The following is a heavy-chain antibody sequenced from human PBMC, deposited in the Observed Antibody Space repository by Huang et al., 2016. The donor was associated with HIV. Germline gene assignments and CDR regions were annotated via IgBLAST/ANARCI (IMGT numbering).Heavy chain of an antibody. CDR1: IFTFSTSA. J-gene: IGHJ4*02. D-gene: IGHD3-3*01. CDR2: MSGNGSST. V-gene: IGHV3-23*01. CDR3: AKGSERSLTGPKYQYYFDY. Sequence: EVQLLESGGGLVQPGGSLRLSCAASIFTFSTSAMSWVRQAPGNGLEWVSGMSGNGSSTYYADSVKGRFTISRDKSRNTLYLQMKSLRVEDTAIYYCAKGSERSLTGPKYQYYFDYWGQGTLVTVSS.